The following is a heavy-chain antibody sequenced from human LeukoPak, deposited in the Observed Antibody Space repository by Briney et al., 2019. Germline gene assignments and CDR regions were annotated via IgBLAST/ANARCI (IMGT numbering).Heavy chain of an antibody. CDR3: ARDEAPEY. CDR2: IHHSGTT. V-gene: IGHV4-38-2*02. Sequence: SETLSLTCTVSGGSISSYYWGWIRQPPGKGLEWIGSIHHSGTTYYNPSLKSRVTISVDTSKNQFSLKLSSVTAADTAVYYCARDEAPEYWGQGTLVTVSS. CDR1: GGSISSYY. J-gene: IGHJ4*02.